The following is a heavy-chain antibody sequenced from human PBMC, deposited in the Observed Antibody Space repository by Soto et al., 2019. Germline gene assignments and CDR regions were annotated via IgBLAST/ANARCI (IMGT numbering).Heavy chain of an antibody. CDR2: TYHSGNP. V-gene: IGHV4-30-2*01. Sequence: NPTQTLTLTCTFSGFSLSTSGMCVSWIRQPPGKALEWIGHTYHSGNPYYNPSLKSRVIISLDRSKNQFSLKLSSVTAADTAVYYCARDRWFDPWGQGTLVTVSS. CDR3: ARDRWFDP. J-gene: IGHJ5*02. CDR1: GFSLSTSGMC.